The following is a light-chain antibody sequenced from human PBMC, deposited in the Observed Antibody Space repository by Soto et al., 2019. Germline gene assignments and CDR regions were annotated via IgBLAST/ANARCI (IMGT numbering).Light chain of an antibody. J-gene: IGLJ2*01. CDR2: EVS. CDR3: SSYAGSNIV. CDR1: SSDVGGYNY. Sequence: QSVLTQPPSASGSPGQSVTMSCTGTSSDVGGYNYVSWYQQHPGKAPKLMIYEVSKRPSGVPDRFSGSKSGNTASLTVSGLQAEDEADYYCSSYAGSNIVFGGGPKLTVL. V-gene: IGLV2-8*01.